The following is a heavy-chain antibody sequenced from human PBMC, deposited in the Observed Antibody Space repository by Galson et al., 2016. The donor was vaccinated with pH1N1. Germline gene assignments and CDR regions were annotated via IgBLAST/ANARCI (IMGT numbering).Heavy chain of an antibody. CDR3: ARETPSPSPTVLLYFDWSRGLSAFDM. D-gene: IGHD3-9*01. CDR1: GFTFSNHG. J-gene: IGHJ3*02. Sequence: SVKVSCKASGFTFSNHGINWVRQAPGQGLEWTGWINTKTGNPTYAQGFTGRFVFSLDTSVNTAYLQINSLKADDTAVYYCARETPSPSPTVLLYFDWSRGLSAFDMWGRGTLVTVSS. CDR2: INTKTGNP. V-gene: IGHV7-4-1*02.